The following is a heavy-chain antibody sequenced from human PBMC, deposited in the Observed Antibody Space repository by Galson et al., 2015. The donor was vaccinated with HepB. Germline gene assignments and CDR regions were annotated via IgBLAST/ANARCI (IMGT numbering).Heavy chain of an antibody. CDR1: GFTFSSYA. CDR3: AKDQEHSDYYGSGSYYGPQNY. Sequence: SLRLSCAASGFTFSSYAMSWVRQAPGKGLEWVSAISGSGGSTYYADAVKGRFTISRDNSKNTLYLQMNSLRAEDTAVYYCAKDQEHSDYYGSGSYYGPQNYWGQGTLVTVSS. CDR2: ISGSGGST. V-gene: IGHV3-23*01. J-gene: IGHJ4*02. D-gene: IGHD3-10*01.